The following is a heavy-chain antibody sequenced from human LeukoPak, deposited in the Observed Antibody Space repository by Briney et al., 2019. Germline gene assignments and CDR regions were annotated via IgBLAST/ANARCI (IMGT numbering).Heavy chain of an antibody. CDR1: GGSFSGYY. CDR2: INHSGST. Sequence: SETLSLTCAVYGGSFSGYYWSWIRQPPGKGLEWIGEINHSGSTNYNPSLKSRVTISVDTSKNQFSLKLSSVTAADTAVYYCGRVSKSNYCWFDPWGQGTLVTVSS. V-gene: IGHV4-34*01. J-gene: IGHJ5*02. D-gene: IGHD4-11*01. CDR3: GRVSKSNYCWFDP.